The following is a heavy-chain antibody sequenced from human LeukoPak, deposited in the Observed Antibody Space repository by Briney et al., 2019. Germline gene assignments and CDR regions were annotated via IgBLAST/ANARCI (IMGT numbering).Heavy chain of an antibody. J-gene: IGHJ6*03. Sequence: GGSLRLSCAASGFTFGGYALHWVRQAPGKELVGVFLSSWDGGSTYYADSVKSRFTISRDNSKNYLYLQVNSLRTDDTALYYCAKDIYGDYSDYMDVWGKGTTVTVSS. CDR1: GFTFGGYA. CDR2: SSWDGGST. D-gene: IGHD4-17*01. CDR3: AKDIYGDYSDYMDV. V-gene: IGHV3-43*01.